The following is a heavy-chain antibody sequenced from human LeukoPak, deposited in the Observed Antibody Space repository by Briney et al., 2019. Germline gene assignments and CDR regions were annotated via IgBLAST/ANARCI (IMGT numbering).Heavy chain of an antibody. V-gene: IGHV3-11*05. CDR3: ARDWYCSSSICYTDRNWFDP. CDR2: ISTTSNYT. Sequence: GGSLRLSCAASGFTFSDYYMSYIRQAPGKGLEWVSYISTTSNYTDYADSVRGRFTISRDNAKNLLYLQMNSLRPEDTAVYYCARDWYCSSSICYTDRNWFDPWGQGTLVTVSS. CDR1: GFTFSDYY. D-gene: IGHD2-2*02. J-gene: IGHJ5*02.